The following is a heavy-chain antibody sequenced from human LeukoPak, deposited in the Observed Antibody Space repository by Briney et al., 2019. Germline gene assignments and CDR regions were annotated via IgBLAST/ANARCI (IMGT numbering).Heavy chain of an antibody. J-gene: IGHJ4*02. CDR1: GGSISSSSYY. Sequence: SETLSLTCTVSGGSISSSSYYWGWIRQPPGKGLEWIGSIYYIGSTDYNPSLKSRVTISIDTSKNQFSLKLSSVTAADTAVYYCARDPGYSSSWHLFDYWGQGTLVTVSS. D-gene: IGHD6-13*01. CDR2: IYYIGST. V-gene: IGHV4-39*07. CDR3: ARDPGYSSSWHLFDY.